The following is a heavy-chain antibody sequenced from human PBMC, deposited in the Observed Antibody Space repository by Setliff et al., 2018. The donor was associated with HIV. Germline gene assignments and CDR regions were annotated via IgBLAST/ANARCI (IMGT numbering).Heavy chain of an antibody. Sequence: GASVKVSCKASGYTFTNFYMHWVRQAPGQGLEWMGIMNPGGGNTRYAQRFQGRVSMTRDTSTSTVYMELSSLRSEDTAVYYCARLSIPAYYYMDVWGKGTTVTVSS. CDR2: MNPGGGNT. CDR1: GYTFTNFY. D-gene: IGHD2-2*01. CDR3: ARLSIPAYYYMDV. J-gene: IGHJ6*03. V-gene: IGHV1-46*01.